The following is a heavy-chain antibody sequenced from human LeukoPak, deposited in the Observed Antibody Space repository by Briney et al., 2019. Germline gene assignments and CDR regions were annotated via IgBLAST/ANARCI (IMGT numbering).Heavy chain of an antibody. Sequence: PGGSLRLSCAASGFTFSSYSMNWVRQAPGKGLGWVSYITTRSATYYTDSVKGRFTISRDNAKDSVYLQMNSLRADDTAVYYCARVRGAGLQYYYMDVWGKGTTVTVSS. CDR2: ITTRSAT. CDR3: ARVRGAGLQYYYMDV. D-gene: IGHD1-26*01. CDR1: GFTFSSYS. J-gene: IGHJ6*03. V-gene: IGHV3-48*01.